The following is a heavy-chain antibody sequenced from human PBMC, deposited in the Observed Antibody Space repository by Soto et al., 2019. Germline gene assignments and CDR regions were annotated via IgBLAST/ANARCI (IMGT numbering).Heavy chain of an antibody. D-gene: IGHD3-9*01. CDR2: INDNGVST. V-gene: IGHV3-64*04. CDR1: GFTFGSYA. Sequence: GGSLRLSCSASGFTFGSYALHWVRQAPGKGLECVSAINDNGVSTYYADSVKGRFTISRDNSKNTLYLQMNSLRAEDTAVYYCAKGLTGPSWGQGTLVTVSS. CDR3: AKGLTGPS. J-gene: IGHJ5*02.